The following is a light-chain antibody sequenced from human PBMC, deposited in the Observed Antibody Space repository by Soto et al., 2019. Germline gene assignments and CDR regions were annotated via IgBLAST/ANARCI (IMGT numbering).Light chain of an antibody. CDR1: QSVSSSS. CDR2: GAS. CDR3: QHYGSSPRT. V-gene: IGKV3-20*01. J-gene: IGKJ2*01. Sequence: EIVLTQSPGTLSLSPGERATLSCRASQSVSSSSLAWYQQKPGQAPRLLLYGASSRATGIPDRFSGSGSGTDFTLTIRGLEPAGFAVYYCQHYGSSPRTFGQGTQLEIK.